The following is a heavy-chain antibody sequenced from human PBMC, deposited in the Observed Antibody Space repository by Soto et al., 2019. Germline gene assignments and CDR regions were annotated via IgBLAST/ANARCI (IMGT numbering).Heavy chain of an antibody. V-gene: IGHV1-18*04. J-gene: IGHJ6*02. CDR2: ISAYNGNT. Sequence: ASVKVSCKASGYTFTSYGISWVRQAPGQGLEWMGWISAYNGNTNYAQKLQGRVTMTTDTSTSTAYMELRSLRPDDTAVYYCARATLRFLEWSLLSGMDVWGQGTKVTVSS. CDR1: GYTFTSYG. CDR3: ARATLRFLEWSLLSGMDV. D-gene: IGHD3-3*01.